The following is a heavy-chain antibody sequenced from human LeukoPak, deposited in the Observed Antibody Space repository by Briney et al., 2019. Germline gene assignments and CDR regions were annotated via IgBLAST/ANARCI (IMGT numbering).Heavy chain of an antibody. Sequence: GGSLRLSCAASGFTFSNYAMHWVRQTPGKGLEWVSLISSGGTYEYYADSVKGRFTISRDNSKNTLYLQLNSLRAEDTAVYYCARDSTYYYDSGSSGPHYFDNWGQGTLVTVSS. J-gene: IGHJ4*02. CDR2: ISSGGTYE. D-gene: IGHD3-10*01. V-gene: IGHV3-30*01. CDR3: ARDSTYYYDSGSSGPHYFDN. CDR1: GFTFSNYA.